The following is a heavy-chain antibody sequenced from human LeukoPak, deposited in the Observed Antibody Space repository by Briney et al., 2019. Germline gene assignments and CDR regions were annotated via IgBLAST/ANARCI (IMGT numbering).Heavy chain of an antibody. CDR3: ARSSYYYYMDV. CDR2: IYHSGST. J-gene: IGHJ6*03. V-gene: IGHV4-38-2*02. CDR1: GYSISSGYY. Sequence: SETLSLTYTVSGYSISSGYYWGWIRQPPGKGLEWIGSIYHSGSTYYNPSLKSRVTISVDTSKNQFSLKPSSVTAADTAVYYCARSSYYYYMDVWGKGTTVTVSS.